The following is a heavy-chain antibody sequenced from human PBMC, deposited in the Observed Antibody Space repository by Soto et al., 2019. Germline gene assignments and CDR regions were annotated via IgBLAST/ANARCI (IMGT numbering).Heavy chain of an antibody. CDR3: ATSYGSGYRAFDL. CDR2: VNPILSMS. Sequence: QVQLVQSGAEVKRPGSSVKVSCKASGDTFNFYSINWVRQAPGLGLEWMGRVNPILSMSNYAQRFQGRVTMTADKSTSTAYMELSGLRSEDTAIYYCATSYGSGYRAFDLWCQGALVTVSS. J-gene: IGHJ4*02. CDR1: GDTFNFYS. V-gene: IGHV1-69*04. D-gene: IGHD3-10*01.